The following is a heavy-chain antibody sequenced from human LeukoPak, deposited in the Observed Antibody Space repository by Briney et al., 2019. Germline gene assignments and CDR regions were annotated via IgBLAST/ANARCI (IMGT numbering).Heavy chain of an antibody. V-gene: IGHV3-30*04. Sequence: GGSLRLSCAASGFTFSSYAMHWVRQAPGKGLEWVAVISYDGSNKYYADSVEGRFTISRDNSKNTLYLQMNSLRAEDTAVYYCARVSLRGRIAVAGPFDYWGQGTLVTVPS. CDR2: ISYDGSNK. D-gene: IGHD6-19*01. J-gene: IGHJ4*02. CDR3: ARVSLRGRIAVAGPFDY. CDR1: GFTFSSYA.